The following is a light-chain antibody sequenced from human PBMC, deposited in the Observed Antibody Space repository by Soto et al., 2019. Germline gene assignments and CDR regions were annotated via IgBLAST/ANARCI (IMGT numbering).Light chain of an antibody. V-gene: IGKV3-15*01. CDR3: QQYNNWPPAIT. Sequence: EIVMTHSPATLSVSPRERATLSCRASQSLSSNLAWYQQKPGQAPRLLIYGASTRATGIPARFSGSGSGTEFTLTISSLQSEDFAVYYCQQYNNWPPAITFGQGTRLEIK. CDR2: GAS. J-gene: IGKJ5*01. CDR1: QSLSSN.